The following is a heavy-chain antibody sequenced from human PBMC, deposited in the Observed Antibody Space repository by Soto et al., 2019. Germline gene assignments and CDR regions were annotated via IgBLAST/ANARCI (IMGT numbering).Heavy chain of an antibody. J-gene: IGHJ4*02. CDR3: ARDRFDYGDYVFDY. V-gene: IGHV4-61*01. CDR1: GGSVSSGSYY. Sequence: SETLSLTCTVSGGSVSSGSYYWSWIRQPPGKGLEWIGYVYYSGSTNYNPSLKSRVTISVDTSQNQFSLKLSSVTAADTAVYYCARDRFDYGDYVFDYWGQGTLVTVPS. D-gene: IGHD4-17*01. CDR2: VYYSGST.